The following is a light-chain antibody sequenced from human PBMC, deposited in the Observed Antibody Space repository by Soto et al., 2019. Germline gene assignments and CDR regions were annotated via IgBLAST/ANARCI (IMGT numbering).Light chain of an antibody. CDR2: GAS. Sequence: EMVITQSPGTLSLSPGERATLSCRASQSISSSYLAWYQQKPGQAPRLLIYGASNRATAIPDRFSGSGSGTDFTLTISRLEPEDFAVYYCQQNDDSPGTFGQGTKVDIK. CDR3: QQNDDSPGT. J-gene: IGKJ1*01. CDR1: QSISSSY. V-gene: IGKV3-20*01.